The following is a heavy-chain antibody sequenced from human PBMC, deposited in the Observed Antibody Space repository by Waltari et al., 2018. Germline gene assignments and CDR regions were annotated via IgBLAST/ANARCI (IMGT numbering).Heavy chain of an antibody. Sequence: QVQLVQSGAEVKKPGSSVKVSCKASGGTFSSYAISWVRQAPGQGLEWMGRIIPIFGTANYAQKFQGRVTITADKSTSTAYMELSSLRSEDTAVYYCAREMAYYYDSSGYLGDAFDIWGQGTMVTVSS. V-gene: IGHV1-69*08. D-gene: IGHD3-22*01. CDR1: GGTFSSYA. CDR2: IIPIFGTA. CDR3: AREMAYYYDSSGYLGDAFDI. J-gene: IGHJ3*02.